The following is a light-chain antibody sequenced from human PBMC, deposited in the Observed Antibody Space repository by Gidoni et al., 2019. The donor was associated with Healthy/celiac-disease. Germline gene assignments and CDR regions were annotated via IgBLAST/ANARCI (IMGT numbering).Light chain of an antibody. V-gene: IGLV1-40*01. Sequence: SVLTPPPPVSGAPGQRVTISCTGSSSNIGAGYDVHWYQQLPGTAPKLLIYGNSNRPSGVPDRFSGSKSGTSASLAITGLQAEDEADYYCQSYDSSLSGSGVFGGGTKLTVL. CDR3: QSYDSSLSGSGV. CDR2: GNS. J-gene: IGLJ3*02. CDR1: SSNIGAGYD.